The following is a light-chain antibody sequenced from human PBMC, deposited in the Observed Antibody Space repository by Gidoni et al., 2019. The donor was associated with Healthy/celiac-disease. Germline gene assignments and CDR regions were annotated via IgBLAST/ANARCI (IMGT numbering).Light chain of an antibody. CDR2: WAS. J-gene: IGKJ1*01. CDR3: HKFYSTPWT. CDR1: QNVLYNSNNKNY. Sequence: DIVMTQSPDSLAVSLGGRATINCKSSQNVLYNSNNKNYLAWYQQKAGQPPKLLIYWASTRESGVPDRFSGSGSGTDFTLTISSLQAEDVAVYYCHKFYSTPWTFGQGTKVEIK. V-gene: IGKV4-1*01.